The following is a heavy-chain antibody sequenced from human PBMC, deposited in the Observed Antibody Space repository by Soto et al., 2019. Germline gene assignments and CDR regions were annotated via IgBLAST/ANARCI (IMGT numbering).Heavy chain of an antibody. D-gene: IGHD2-8*02. J-gene: IGHJ4*02. CDR1: GFTVSTYG. Sequence: QVQLVESGGGVVRPGRSLRLSCAVSGFTVSTYGMHWVRQAPGKGLEWVAVISRDGGTKYYADSVKGRFTISRDNSRNTLFLEMNSLRGDDRAVYYCTGEVASGYWGQGTLVTVSS. V-gene: IGHV3-30*03. CDR3: TGEVASGY. CDR2: ISRDGGTK.